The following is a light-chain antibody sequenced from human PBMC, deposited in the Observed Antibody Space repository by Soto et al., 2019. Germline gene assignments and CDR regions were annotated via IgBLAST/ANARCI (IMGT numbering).Light chain of an antibody. V-gene: IGKV1-6*01. CDR3: LQDYNYPRT. Sequence: AIQMTQSPSSLSASVGDRVTITCRASQGIRNDLGWYQVKPGKAPKVLIYAASYLQPGLPSRFSGSGSGTDFTLTITSLQPEDFATYYCLQDYNYPRTFGQGTKVEIK. CDR1: QGIRND. CDR2: AAS. J-gene: IGKJ1*01.